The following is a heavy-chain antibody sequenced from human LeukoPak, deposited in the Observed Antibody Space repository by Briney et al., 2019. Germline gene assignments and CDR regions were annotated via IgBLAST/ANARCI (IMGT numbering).Heavy chain of an antibody. CDR3: ARALVRGIIITPLNDY. D-gene: IGHD3-10*01. Sequence: ASVKVSCKASGGTFSSYAISWVRQAPGQGLEWMGGIIPIFGTANYAQKFQGRVTITADESTNTAYMELSRLRSEDTAVYYCARALVRGIIITPLNDYWGQGTLVTVSS. CDR1: GGTFSSYA. J-gene: IGHJ4*02. V-gene: IGHV1-69*13. CDR2: IIPIFGTA.